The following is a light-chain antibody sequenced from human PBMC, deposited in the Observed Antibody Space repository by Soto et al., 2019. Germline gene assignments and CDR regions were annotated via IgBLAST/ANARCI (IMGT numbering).Light chain of an antibody. CDR2: GAS. CDR3: QQYGTSPWT. V-gene: IGKV3-20*01. Sequence: EIVLTQSPATMSVSPGERATLSCRASQSVSNNYLAWYQQKPGQAPRLLIYGASNRATGIPDRFSGSGSGTDFTLTISRVEPEDFAVYYCQQYGTSPWTFGQGTKVDIK. CDR1: QSVSNNY. J-gene: IGKJ1*01.